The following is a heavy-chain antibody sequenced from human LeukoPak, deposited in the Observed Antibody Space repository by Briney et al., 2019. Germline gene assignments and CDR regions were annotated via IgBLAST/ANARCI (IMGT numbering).Heavy chain of an antibody. Sequence: GESLKISCKGPGYSFTSYWIGWVRQMPGKGLEWMGIIYPGDSDTRYSPSFQGQVTISADKSISTAYLQWSSLKASDTAMYYCARAPSANGVCHDYWGQGTLVTVSS. CDR3: ARAPSANGVCHDY. D-gene: IGHD2-8*01. J-gene: IGHJ4*02. V-gene: IGHV5-51*01. CDR2: IYPGDSDT. CDR1: GYSFTSYW.